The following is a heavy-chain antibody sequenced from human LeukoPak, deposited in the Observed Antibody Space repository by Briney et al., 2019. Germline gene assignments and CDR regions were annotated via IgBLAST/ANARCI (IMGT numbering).Heavy chain of an antibody. CDR3: ARGRRYCSSTSCYTAYYYYYMDV. D-gene: IGHD2-2*02. CDR1: GGSFSGYY. J-gene: IGHJ6*03. Sequence: SETLSLTCAVYGGSFSGYYWSWIRQPPGKGREWIGEINHSGSTNYNPSLKSRVTISVDTSKNQFSLKLSSVTAADTAVYYCARGRRYCSSTSCYTAYYYYYMDVWGKGTTVTVSS. CDR2: INHSGST. V-gene: IGHV4-34*01.